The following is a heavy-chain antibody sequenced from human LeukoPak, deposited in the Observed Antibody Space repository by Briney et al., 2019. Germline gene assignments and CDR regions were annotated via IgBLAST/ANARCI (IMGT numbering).Heavy chain of an antibody. Sequence: GGSLRLSCVASGFTFSSYWMTWVRQAPGKGLEWVANIKTDGSLTYYVDSVKGRFTISRDNAKNSLYLQVNSLRAEDMALYYCAKDRLSGYSGGVIDYWGQGTLVTVSS. CDR1: GFTFSSYW. J-gene: IGHJ4*02. CDR3: AKDRLSGYSGGVIDY. V-gene: IGHV3-7*03. D-gene: IGHD5-12*01. CDR2: IKTDGSLT.